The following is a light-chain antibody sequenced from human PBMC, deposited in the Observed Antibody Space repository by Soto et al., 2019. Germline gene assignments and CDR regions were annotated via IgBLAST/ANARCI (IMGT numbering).Light chain of an antibody. V-gene: IGKV1-33*01. CDR3: QQSDNLPRT. CDR2: DAS. Sequence: DIQMTQSPSSLSASVGDRVTITCQASQDISNYLDWYQQKPGKAPKLLIYDASNLETGVPSRFSGSGSGTDFTFTITSLQPEAIAPYYCQQSDNLPRTFGPGTKVHVK. CDR1: QDISNY. J-gene: IGKJ3*01.